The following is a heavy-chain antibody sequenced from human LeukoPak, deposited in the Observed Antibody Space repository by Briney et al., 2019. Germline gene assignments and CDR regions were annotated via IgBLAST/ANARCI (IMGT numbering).Heavy chain of an antibody. J-gene: IGHJ4*02. CDR2: FYTGGHT. Sequence: PGRSLRLFYAAPGFTDSINYTTWVPQASEKGLEGGSVFYTGGHTKYADSVTGRFTISRDSSKNTLYLQMNSLRAEDTAVYFCARARDYYDTSGYPEGFDYWGQRILVTVSS. CDR1: GFTDSINY. V-gene: IGHV3-53*01. CDR3: ARARDYYDTSGYPEGFDY. D-gene: IGHD3-22*01.